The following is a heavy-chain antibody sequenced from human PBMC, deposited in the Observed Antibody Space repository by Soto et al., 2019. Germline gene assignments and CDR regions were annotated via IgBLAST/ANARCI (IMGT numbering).Heavy chain of an antibody. D-gene: IGHD3-22*01. J-gene: IGHJ5*02. CDR2: IYHGGST. Sequence: PSETLSLTCAVSGYSISSGYYWGWLRQPPGKGLEWIGRIYHGGSTYYNPSLNSRVTLSIDMTNNHFSLILNSVTAADTAVYYCSRVGPWVPYYYDSSPYTFENWFDPWGEGTQVTVSS. V-gene: IGHV4-38-2*01. CDR3: SRVGPWVPYYYDSSPYTFENWFDP. CDR1: GYSISSGYY.